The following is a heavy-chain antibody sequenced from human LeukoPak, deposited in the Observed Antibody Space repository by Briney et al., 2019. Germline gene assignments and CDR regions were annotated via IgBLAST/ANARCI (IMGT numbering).Heavy chain of an antibody. CDR3: AREALSLDTAMVLYFDY. Sequence: GASVKVSCKVSGYTFTDYYMHWVRQAPGQGLEWMGWINPNSGGTNYAQKFQGRVTMTRDTSISTAYMELSRLRSDDTAVYYCAREALSLDTAMVLYFDYWGQGTLVTVSS. V-gene: IGHV1-2*02. J-gene: IGHJ4*02. D-gene: IGHD5-18*01. CDR2: INPNSGGT. CDR1: GYTFTDYY.